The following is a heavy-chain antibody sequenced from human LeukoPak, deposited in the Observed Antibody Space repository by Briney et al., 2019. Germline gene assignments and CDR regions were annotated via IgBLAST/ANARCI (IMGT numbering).Heavy chain of an antibody. CDR3: VKGYSNNWYGTFDY. CDR2: ISSDGGST. J-gene: IGHJ4*02. D-gene: IGHD6-13*01. Sequence: GGSLRLSCSASGFTFTNYAMQWVRQAPGKGLEYVSAISSDGGSTYYADFVKGRFTISRDNSKNTLYFQMGSLRPEDTAVYYCVKGYSNNWYGTFDYWGQGTLVTVSS. CDR1: GFTFTNYA. V-gene: IGHV3-64D*06.